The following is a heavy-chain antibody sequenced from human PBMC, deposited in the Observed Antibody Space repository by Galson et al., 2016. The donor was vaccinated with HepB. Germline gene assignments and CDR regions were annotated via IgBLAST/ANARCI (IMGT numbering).Heavy chain of an antibody. D-gene: IGHD1-26*01. V-gene: IGHV3-30*18. Sequence: SLRLSCAASGFAFSAHGMHWVRQAPGKGLEWVAAIADDGSYNNYGDSVKGRFTISRDNSKNTPYLQMNSLRPGDTAVYYCAKHTRGGGYGFLIVDWGQGTLVTVSS. CDR3: AKHTRGGGYGFLIVD. CDR2: IADDGSYN. J-gene: IGHJ4*02. CDR1: GFAFSAHG.